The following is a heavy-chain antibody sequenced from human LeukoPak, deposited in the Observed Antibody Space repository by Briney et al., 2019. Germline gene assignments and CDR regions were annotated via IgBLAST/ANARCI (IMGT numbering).Heavy chain of an antibody. V-gene: IGHV4-34*01. D-gene: IGHD2-2*01. CDR1: GGSFSGYY. J-gene: IGHJ4*02. Sequence: PSETLSLTCAVYGGSFSGYYWSWIRQPPGKGLEWIGEINHSGSTNYNPSLKSRVTISVDTSKNQFTLKLSSVTAADTAVYYCARGPYCSSTSCYARRPFDYWGQGTLVTVSS. CDR3: ARGPYCSSTSCYARRPFDY. CDR2: INHSGST.